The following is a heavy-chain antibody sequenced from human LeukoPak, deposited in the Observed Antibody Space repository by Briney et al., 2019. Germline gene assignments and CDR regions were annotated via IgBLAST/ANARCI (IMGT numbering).Heavy chain of an antibody. V-gene: IGHV4-34*01. J-gene: IGHJ3*02. D-gene: IGHD3-16*01. Sequence: SETLSLTCAVYGGSFSGYYWSWIRQPPGKGLEWIGEINHSGSTNYNPSLKSRATISVDTSKNQFSLKLSSVTAADTAVYYCARDGGYAFDIWGQGTMVTVSS. CDR2: INHSGST. CDR3: ARDGGYAFDI. CDR1: GGSFSGYY.